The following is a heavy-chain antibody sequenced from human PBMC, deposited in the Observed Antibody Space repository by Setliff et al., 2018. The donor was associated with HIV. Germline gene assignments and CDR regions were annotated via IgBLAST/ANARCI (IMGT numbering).Heavy chain of an antibody. CDR3: ARGWAVGDY. CDR1: GYSISSGYY. CDR2: IYHSGST. Sequence: SETLSLTCTVSGYSISSGYYWGWIRQPPGKGLEWIGSIYHSGSTYYNPSPKSRVTISVDTSKNQFSLKLSSVTAADTAVYYCARGWAVGDYWGQGTLVTVSS. D-gene: IGHD6-13*01. V-gene: IGHV4-38-2*02. J-gene: IGHJ4*02.